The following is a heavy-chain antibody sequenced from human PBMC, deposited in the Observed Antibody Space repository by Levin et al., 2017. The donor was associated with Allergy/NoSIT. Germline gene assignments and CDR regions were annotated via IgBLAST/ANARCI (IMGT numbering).Heavy chain of an antibody. CDR2: INSDENSI. CDR1: GFTFSSYW. J-gene: IGHJ4*02. Sequence: GGSLRLSCAASGFTFSSYWMHWVRQVPGKGLVWVSRINSDENSISYADSVKGRFTISRDNAKNTLYLQMNSLRAEDTAVYYCARGGGYSYGSLDYWGQGTLVTVSS. V-gene: IGHV3-74*01. D-gene: IGHD5-18*01. CDR3: ARGGGYSYGSLDY.